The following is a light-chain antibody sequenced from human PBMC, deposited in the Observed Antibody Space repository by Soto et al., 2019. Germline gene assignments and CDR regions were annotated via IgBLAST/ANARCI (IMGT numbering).Light chain of an antibody. Sequence: EIMLTQSPGTLSLSPGERATFFCRASQSVSTTYLAWYQQKPGRAPGLLIYDASNRATGIPDRFSGSGSGTDFTLTISRLEPEDFAVDSCQHYDTVPVFGGGTKVEIK. J-gene: IGKJ4*01. CDR2: DAS. CDR1: QSVSTTY. V-gene: IGKV3-20*01. CDR3: QHYDTVPV.